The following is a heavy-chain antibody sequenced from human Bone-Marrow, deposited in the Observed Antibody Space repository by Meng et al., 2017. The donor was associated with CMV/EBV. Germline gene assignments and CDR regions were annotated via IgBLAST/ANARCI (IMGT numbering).Heavy chain of an antibody. J-gene: IGHJ5*02. Sequence: GSLRLSCAASGFTFSSYSMNWVRQAPGKGLEWVSYISSSSSTIYYADSVKGRFTISRDNAKNSLYLQMNSLRAEDTAVYYCARDGYSSSWYSFNWFDPWGQGTLVTVSS. D-gene: IGHD6-13*01. CDR3: ARDGYSSSWYSFNWFDP. V-gene: IGHV3-48*04. CDR1: GFTFSSYS. CDR2: ISSSSSTI.